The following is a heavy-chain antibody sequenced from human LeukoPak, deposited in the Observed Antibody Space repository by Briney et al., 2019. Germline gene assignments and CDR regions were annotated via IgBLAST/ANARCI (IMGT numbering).Heavy chain of an antibody. D-gene: IGHD7-27*01. Sequence: SVPTLVNPTQTLTLTCTFSGFSLSSSGVGVGWIRQPPGKAQEWLALIYWDDDKRYIPSLKSRLTITKDTSKNQAVLTMTNMDPVDTATYFCARTRVSGAYDYWGQGTLVAVSS. CDR3: ARTRVSGAYDY. CDR2: IYWDDDK. J-gene: IGHJ4*02. CDR1: GFSLSSSGVG. V-gene: IGHV2-5*02.